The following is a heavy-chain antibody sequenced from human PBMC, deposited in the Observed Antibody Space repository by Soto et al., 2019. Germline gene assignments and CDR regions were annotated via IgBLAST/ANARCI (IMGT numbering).Heavy chain of an antibody. CDR3: AKGTSNSWYHIDC. J-gene: IGHJ4*02. Sequence: GGSLRLSCAASGFTLSSTAMSWVRQAPGKGLEWVSGISARGDSTYYADSGKGRFTISRDSSKNTLYLQMNSLRAEDTAVYHCAKGTSNSWYHIDCWGQGTPVTVSS. V-gene: IGHV3-23*01. CDR2: ISARGDST. CDR1: GFTLSSTA. D-gene: IGHD6-13*01.